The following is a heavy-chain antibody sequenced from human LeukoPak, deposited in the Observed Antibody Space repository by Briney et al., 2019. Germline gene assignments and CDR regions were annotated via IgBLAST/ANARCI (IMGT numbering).Heavy chain of an antibody. Sequence: ASVKVSCKASGYTFTSYDINWVRQATGQGLEWMGWMNPNSGNTGYAQKFQGRVTMTRNTSISTAYMELSSLRSEDTAVYYCARGGTATNVLRYFDWLHYPRLSDAFDIWGQGTMVTVSS. CDR3: ARGGTATNVLRYFDWLHYPRLSDAFDI. CDR1: GYTFTSYD. J-gene: IGHJ3*02. V-gene: IGHV1-8*01. D-gene: IGHD3-9*01. CDR2: MNPNSGNT.